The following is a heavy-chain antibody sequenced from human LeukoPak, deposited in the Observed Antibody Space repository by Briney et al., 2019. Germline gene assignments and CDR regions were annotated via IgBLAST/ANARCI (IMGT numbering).Heavy chain of an antibody. D-gene: IGHD3-3*01. CDR3: ARGGAYDFWSGYYNGDRFDY. Sequence: GGSLRLSCAASGFTFSSYAMHWVRQAPGKGLEWVAVISYDGSNKYYADSVKGRFTISRDNSKSTLYLQMNSLRAEDTAVYYCARGGAYDFWSGYYNGDRFDYWGQGTLVTVSS. J-gene: IGHJ4*02. CDR1: GFTFSSYA. V-gene: IGHV3-30-3*01. CDR2: ISYDGSNK.